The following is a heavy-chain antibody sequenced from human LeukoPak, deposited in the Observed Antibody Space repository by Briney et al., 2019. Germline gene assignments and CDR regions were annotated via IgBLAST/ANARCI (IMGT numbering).Heavy chain of an antibody. J-gene: IGHJ4*02. CDR3: TKEGCSSINCYSNF. D-gene: IGHD2-2*01. CDR2: ISSSGDTT. V-gene: IGHV3-23*01. Sequence: GGSLTLSCAASGFAFNTYATTWVRQAPGKGLEWVSVISSSGDTTDYADSVKGRFTISRDNSKNTLYLQMNSLRPEDTAVYYCTKEGCSSINCYSNFWGQGTLVTVSP. CDR1: GFAFNTYA.